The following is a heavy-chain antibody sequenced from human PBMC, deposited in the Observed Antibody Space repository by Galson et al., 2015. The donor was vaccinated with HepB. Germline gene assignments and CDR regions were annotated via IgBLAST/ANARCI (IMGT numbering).Heavy chain of an antibody. CDR2: ISWNRGSI. Sequence: SLRLSCAASGFTFDDYAMHWVRQAPGKGLEWASGISWNRGSIGYADSVKGRFTISRDNAKNSLYLQMNSLRAEDTALYYCAKGPTYYYDSSGYYYGWYFDLWGRGTLVTVSS. CDR3: AKGPTYYYDSSGYYYGWYFDL. CDR1: GFTFDDYA. J-gene: IGHJ2*01. D-gene: IGHD3-22*01. V-gene: IGHV3-9*01.